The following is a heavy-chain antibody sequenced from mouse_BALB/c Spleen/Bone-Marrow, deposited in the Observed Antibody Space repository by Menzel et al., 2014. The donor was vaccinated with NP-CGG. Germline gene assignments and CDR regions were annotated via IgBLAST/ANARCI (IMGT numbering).Heavy chain of an antibody. CDR2: IDPANGNT. J-gene: IGHJ1*01. D-gene: IGHD1-3*01. Sequence: EVQVVESGAELVKPGASVKLSCSASGFNIKDTYMHWVKQRPEQGLEWIGRIDPANGNTEYDPKFQDKATITADTSSNTVDLQLSSLTFEDTAVYYCARQEFAIYWYFDVWGAGTTVTVSS. CDR3: ARQEFAIYWYFDV. V-gene: IGHV14-3*02. CDR1: GFNIKDTY.